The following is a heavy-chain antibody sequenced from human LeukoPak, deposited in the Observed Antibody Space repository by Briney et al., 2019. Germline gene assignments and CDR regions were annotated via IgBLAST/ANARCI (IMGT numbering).Heavy chain of an antibody. Sequence: GGSLRLSCAASGFTFSTYSMNWVRQAPGKGLEWISHISSSSSTIYYADSVKGRFTISRDNAKNSLYLQMNSLRAEDTAVYYCVRDFGLHCYDSSGFLDYWGQGTLVTVSS. D-gene: IGHD3-22*01. CDR1: GFTFSTYS. J-gene: IGHJ4*02. CDR3: VRDFGLHCYDSSGFLDY. CDR2: ISSSSSTI. V-gene: IGHV3-48*04.